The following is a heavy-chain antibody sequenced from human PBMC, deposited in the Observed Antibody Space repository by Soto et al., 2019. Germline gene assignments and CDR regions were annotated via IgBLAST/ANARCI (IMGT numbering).Heavy chain of an antibody. V-gene: IGHV4-4*02. CDR2: IYHTGST. CDR1: NGSITNDNW. J-gene: IGHJ5*02. D-gene: IGHD5-12*01. Sequence: QVQLQESGPGLVKPSGTLSLTCAVSNGSITNDNWWSWVRQSPGKGLEWIGDIYHTGSTNYNPSLKRRVSISMDKATNNFSLRLSSVTAAGTAVYYCARLWGALATIAGWFGPWGQGSLVTVSS. CDR3: ARLWGALATIAGWFGP.